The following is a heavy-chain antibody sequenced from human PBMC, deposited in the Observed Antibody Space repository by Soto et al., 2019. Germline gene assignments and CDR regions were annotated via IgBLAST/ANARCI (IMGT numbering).Heavy chain of an antibody. J-gene: IGHJ4*02. D-gene: IGHD3-22*01. CDR2: IYFSGST. V-gene: IGHV4-31*03. CDR1: GGSIGSGSYY. CDR3: ARGGYYYDSSASSEVYYFDY. Sequence: TLCLTCTVSGGSIGSGSYYWCWIRQHPGKGLEWIGYIYFSGSTYYNPSLKSRVTISEDTSKNQFSLRLSSVTAADTAMYYCARGGYYYDSSASSEVYYFDYWGQGLLLTVS.